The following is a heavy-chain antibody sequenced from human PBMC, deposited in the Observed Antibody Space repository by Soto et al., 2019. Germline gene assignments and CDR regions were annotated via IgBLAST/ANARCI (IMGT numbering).Heavy chain of an antibody. V-gene: IGHV1-3*04. CDR2: INTDNGDA. Sequence: ASVKVSCKTSGYTFTSYSIHWVRQAPGQGLEWIGWINTDNGDAKYSQKFQGRVTVTRYTSANTAYMEVSSMRADDTDVYDCARDQGYVMYWGLGTRVTAS. J-gene: IGHJ4*02. D-gene: IGHD5-12*01. CDR3: ARDQGYVMY. CDR1: GYTFTSYS.